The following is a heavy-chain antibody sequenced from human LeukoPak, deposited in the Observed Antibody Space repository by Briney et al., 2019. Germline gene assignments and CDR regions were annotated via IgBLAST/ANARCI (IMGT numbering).Heavy chain of an antibody. V-gene: IGHV5-51*01. CDR3: ARLVVPAAISY. CDR1: GYKFTNYW. D-gene: IGHD2-2*01. CDR2: INPDDSET. J-gene: IGHJ4*02. Sequence: GESLKISCQASGYKFTNYWIGWVRQMSGKGLEWMGIINPDDSETTYSPSFQGQVTISVDKSVSTAYLQWTSLKASDTAMYYCARLVVPAAISYWRQGTLVNVFS.